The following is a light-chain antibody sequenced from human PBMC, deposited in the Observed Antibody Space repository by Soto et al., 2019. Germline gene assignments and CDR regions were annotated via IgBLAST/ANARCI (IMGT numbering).Light chain of an antibody. Sequence: EIVLTQSPGTLSLSPGERATLSCRASQSVSSSYLAWYQQKPGQAPRLLIYGASSRATGIPDRFSGSGSGTDFTLTVSSLQSEDFAVYYCQQYSSWPRTFGQGTKVDIK. J-gene: IGKJ1*01. CDR1: QSVSSSY. CDR2: GAS. V-gene: IGKV3-20*01. CDR3: QQYSSWPRT.